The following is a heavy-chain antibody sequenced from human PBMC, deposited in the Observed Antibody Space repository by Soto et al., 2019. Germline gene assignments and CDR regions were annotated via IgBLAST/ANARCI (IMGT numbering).Heavy chain of an antibody. V-gene: IGHV3-23*01. D-gene: IGHD4-17*01. CDR1: GFTFSSYA. J-gene: IGHJ4*02. CDR3: ARDRAVTTRYFHN. CDR2: ISGSGGSP. Sequence: LRLSCAASGFTFSSYAMSWVRQAPGKRLEWVSGISGSGGSPYYANSVKGRFTISRDNSKNTLYLLMNSLRVEDTAVYYCARDRAVTTRYFHNWGQGTLVTVS.